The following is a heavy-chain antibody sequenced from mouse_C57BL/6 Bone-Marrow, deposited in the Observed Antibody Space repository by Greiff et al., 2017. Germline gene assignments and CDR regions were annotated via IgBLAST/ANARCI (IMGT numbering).Heavy chain of an antibody. Sequence: EVQLQQSGPELVKPGASVKISCKASGYTFTDYYMNWVKQSHGKSLEWIGDINPNNGGTSYNQKLKGKATLTVDKSSSTAYMELRSLTSEDSAVYYCARDYYGSSWSFDYWGQGTILTASS. V-gene: IGHV1-26*01. J-gene: IGHJ2*01. CDR3: ARDYYGSSWSFDY. D-gene: IGHD1-1*01. CDR2: INPNNGGT. CDR1: GYTFTDYY.